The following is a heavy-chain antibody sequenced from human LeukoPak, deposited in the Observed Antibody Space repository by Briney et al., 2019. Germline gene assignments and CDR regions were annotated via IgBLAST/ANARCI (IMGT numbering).Heavy chain of an antibody. CDR1: GGSISSSTYY. CDR3: AEQQAYHYMDV. Sequence: SETLSLTCTASGGSISSSTYYWGWIRQPPGKGLEWVGSISCSGSTYSNPPLKSRVTLSVDTSKNQFSLKLTSVTAADTAVYYCAEQQAYHYMDVWGKGTTVTISS. CDR2: ISCSGST. D-gene: IGHD6-13*01. J-gene: IGHJ6*03. V-gene: IGHV4-39*07.